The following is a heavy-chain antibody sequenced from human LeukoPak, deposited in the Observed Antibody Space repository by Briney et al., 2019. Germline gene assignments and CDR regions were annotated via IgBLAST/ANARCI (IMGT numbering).Heavy chain of an antibody. CDR3: ARVRQLVPGYFFDY. CDR2: IYYSGST. CDR1: GGSVSSATYY. Sequence: SETLSLTCTVSGGSVSSATYYWSWIRQPPGKGLEWIGYIYYSGSTNYNPSFKSRVTISLDTSENQFSLKLTSVTAADTAVYYRARVRQLVPGYFFDYWGQGALVTVSS. D-gene: IGHD6-6*01. V-gene: IGHV4-61*01. J-gene: IGHJ4*02.